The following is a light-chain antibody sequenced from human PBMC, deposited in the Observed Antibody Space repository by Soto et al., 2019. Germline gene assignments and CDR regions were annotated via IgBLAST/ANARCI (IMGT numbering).Light chain of an antibody. V-gene: IGKV3-20*01. CDR2: GAS. J-gene: IGKJ1*01. Sequence: ELVLTQSPGTLSLSPGESATLSCRASQSVSNNYFAWYQQKPGQAPRLLIYGASSRATGIPDRFSGSGSGTDFTLTFSRLEPEDFAVYYCQQYGRSLWTFGQGTKVEIK. CDR1: QSVSNNY. CDR3: QQYGRSLWT.